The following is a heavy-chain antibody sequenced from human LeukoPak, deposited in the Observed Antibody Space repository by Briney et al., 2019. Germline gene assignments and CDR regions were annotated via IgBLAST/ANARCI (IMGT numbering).Heavy chain of an antibody. CDR2: IYTSGST. CDR3: AREPSTGYNPWYYGMDV. CDR1: GGSISSYY. V-gene: IGHV4-4*07. D-gene: IGHD3-9*01. J-gene: IGHJ6*02. Sequence: PSETLFLTCTVSGGSISSYYWSWIRQPAGKGLEWIGRIYTSGSTNYNPSLKSRVTMSVDTSKNQFSLKLSSVTAADTAVYYCAREPSTGYNPWYYGMDVWGQGTTVTVSS.